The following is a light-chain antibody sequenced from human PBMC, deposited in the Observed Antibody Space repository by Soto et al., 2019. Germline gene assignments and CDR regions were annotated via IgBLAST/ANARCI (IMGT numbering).Light chain of an antibody. CDR1: QSVSSSY. CDR2: GAS. CDR3: QQYGSP. Sequence: EIVLTQSPGTLSLSPGERATLSCRASQSVSSSYLAWYQQKPGQAPRLLIYGASSRATGIPDRFSGSGSGTAFTLTISRLEPEDFAVYYCQQYGSPFGGGTKVEIK. V-gene: IGKV3-20*01. J-gene: IGKJ4*01.